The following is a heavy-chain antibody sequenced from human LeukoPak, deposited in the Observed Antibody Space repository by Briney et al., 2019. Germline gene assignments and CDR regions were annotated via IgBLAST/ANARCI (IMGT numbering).Heavy chain of an antibody. V-gene: IGHV1-18*01. D-gene: IGHD3-22*01. J-gene: IGHJ4*02. CDR2: ISAYNGNT. Sequence: ASVKVSCKASGYTFTSYGISWVRQAPGQGLEWMGWISAYNGNTNYAQKLQGRVTMTTDTSTSTAYMELRSLRSDDTAVYYCARSTNYYDSSGYFDYFDYWGQGTLVTVSS. CDR1: GYTFTSYG. CDR3: ARSTNYYDSSGYFDYFDY.